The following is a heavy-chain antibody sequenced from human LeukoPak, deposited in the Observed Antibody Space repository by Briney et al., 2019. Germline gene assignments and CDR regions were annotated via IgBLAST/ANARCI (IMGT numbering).Heavy chain of an antibody. CDR2: ISSSGSTI. D-gene: IGHD6-6*01. V-gene: IGHV3-48*03. CDR1: GFTFSSYE. CDR3: AREFSSSSG. J-gene: IGHJ4*02. Sequence: QPGGSLRLSCAASGFTFSSYEMNWVRQAPGKGLEWVSYISSSGSTIYYADSVKGRFTISRDNAKNSLHLQMNSLRAEDTAVYYCAREFSSSSGWGQGTLVTVSS.